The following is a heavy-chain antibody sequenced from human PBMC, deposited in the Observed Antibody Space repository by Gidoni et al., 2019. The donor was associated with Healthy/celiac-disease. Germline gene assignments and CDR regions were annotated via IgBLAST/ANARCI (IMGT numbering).Heavy chain of an antibody. V-gene: IGHV3-9*01. Sequence: EVQLVESGGGLVQPGRSLRLSCAASGFTFDDYAMPWVRQAHGKGLEWVSGISWNSGSIGYADSVKGRFTISRDNAKNSLYLQMNSLRAEDTALYYCAKGGGDPYYPGPFDYWGQGTLVTVSS. J-gene: IGHJ4*02. CDR3: AKGGGDPYYPGPFDY. CDR2: ISWNSGSI. D-gene: IGHD1-26*01. CDR1: GFTFDDYA.